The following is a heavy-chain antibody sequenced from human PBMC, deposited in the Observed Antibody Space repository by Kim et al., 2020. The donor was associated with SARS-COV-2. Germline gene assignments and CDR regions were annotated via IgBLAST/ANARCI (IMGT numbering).Heavy chain of an antibody. J-gene: IGHJ6*03. Sequence: GGSLRLSCAASGFTFSSYAMSWVRQAPGKGLEWVSAISGSGGSTYYADSVKGRFTISRDNSKNTLYLQMNSLRAEDTAVYYCAKVGYCSGGSCYPGSYYYYYMDVWGKGTTVTVSS. CDR1: GFTFSSYA. D-gene: IGHD2-15*01. V-gene: IGHV3-23*01. CDR2: ISGSGGST. CDR3: AKVGYCSGGSCYPGSYYYYYMDV.